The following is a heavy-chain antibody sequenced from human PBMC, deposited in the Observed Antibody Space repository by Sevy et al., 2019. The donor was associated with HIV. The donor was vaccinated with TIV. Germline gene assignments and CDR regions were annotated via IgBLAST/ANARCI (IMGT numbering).Heavy chain of an antibody. CDR2: IKKDGSEK. V-gene: IGHV3-7*01. D-gene: IGHD3-3*01. Sequence: GSLRLSCAASGFTFSSYWMSWVRQAPGKGLEWVANIKKDGSEKYYVDSVKGRFTISRDNAKNSLYLQMNSLRAEDTAVYYCAREPNYDFWSGYYPYYYYGMDVWGQGTTVTVSS. J-gene: IGHJ6*02. CDR1: GFTFSSYW. CDR3: AREPNYDFWSGYYPYYYYGMDV.